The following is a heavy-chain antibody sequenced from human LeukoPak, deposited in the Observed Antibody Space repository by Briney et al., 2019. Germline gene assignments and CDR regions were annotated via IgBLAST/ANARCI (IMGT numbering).Heavy chain of an antibody. V-gene: IGHV3-74*01. J-gene: IGHJ6*02. CDR1: GFTFSSYW. CDR3: VRGSTDWNGMDV. Sequence: PGGSLRLSCAASGFTFSSYWMHWVRQAPGKGLVWVSRINSDGSSTSYADSVKGRFTISRDNAKNTLYLQMNTLGAEDTALYYCVRGSTDWNGMDVWGQGTTVTVSS. D-gene: IGHD6-19*01. CDR2: INSDGSST.